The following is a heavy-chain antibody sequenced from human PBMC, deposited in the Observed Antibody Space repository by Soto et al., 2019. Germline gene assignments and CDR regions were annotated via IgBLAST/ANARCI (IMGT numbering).Heavy chain of an antibody. CDR2: ISGYNGNT. CDR1: GYTFTSYG. J-gene: IGHJ6*02. CDR3: ERIADCSITTCPFPSRFHIRGYYYYYGMDV. V-gene: IGHV1-18*01. Sequence: QVRLVQSAAEVKKPGASVKVSCKASGYTFTSYGISWVRQAPGQGLEWMGWISGYNGNTNLAQKLQGRVTMTTDTPTSTAFMELRSLRSDDTAVYYCERIADCSITTCPFPSRFHIRGYYYYYGMDVWGQGTTVTVSS. D-gene: IGHD2-2*01.